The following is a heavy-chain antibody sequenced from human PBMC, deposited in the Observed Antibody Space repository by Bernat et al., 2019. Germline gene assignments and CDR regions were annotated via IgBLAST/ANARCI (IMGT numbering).Heavy chain of an antibody. CDR3: ARDHIRMVRGQLGY. J-gene: IGHJ4*02. V-gene: IGHV1-2*02. CDR2: INPNSGGT. CDR1: GYTFTGYY. Sequence: QVQLVQSGAEVKKPGASVKFSCKASGYTFTGYYMHWVRQAPGQGLEWMGWINPNSGGTNYAQKYQGRVTMTRDTSISTAYRKLGKLGADDTAVDYCARDHIRMVRGQLGYWGQGTLVTVSS. D-gene: IGHD3-10*01.